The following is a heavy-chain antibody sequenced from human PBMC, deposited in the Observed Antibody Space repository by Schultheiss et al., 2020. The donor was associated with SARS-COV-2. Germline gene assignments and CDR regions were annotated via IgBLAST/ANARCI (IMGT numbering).Heavy chain of an antibody. CDR2: IKQDGSEK. Sequence: GGSLRLSCAASGFTFSSYWMTWVRQAPGKGLEWVANIKQDGSEKYYVDSVKGRFTISRDNSKNTLYLQMNSLRAEDTAMYYCARDLGTSAYYSLWGQGTLVTVSS. J-gene: IGHJ4*02. V-gene: IGHV3-7*03. CDR1: GFTFSSYW. CDR3: ARDLGTSAYYSL. D-gene: IGHD3-22*01.